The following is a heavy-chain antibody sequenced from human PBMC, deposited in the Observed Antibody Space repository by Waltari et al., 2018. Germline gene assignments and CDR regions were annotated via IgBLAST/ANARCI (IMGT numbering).Heavy chain of an antibody. J-gene: IGHJ3*02. CDR3: ARNHYDILTGYRHDAFDI. D-gene: IGHD3-9*01. Sequence: QVQLQESGPGLVKPSQTLSLTCPVSGGSISSGGYYWSWIRQHPGKGLEWIGYIYYSGSTYYNPSLKSRVTISVDTSKNQFSLKLSSVTAADTAVYYCARNHYDILTGYRHDAFDIWGQGTMVTVSS. CDR2: IYYSGST. V-gene: IGHV4-31*03. CDR1: GGSISSGGYY.